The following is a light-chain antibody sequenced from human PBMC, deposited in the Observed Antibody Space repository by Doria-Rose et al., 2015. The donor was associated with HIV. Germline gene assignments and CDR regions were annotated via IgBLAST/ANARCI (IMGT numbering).Light chain of an antibody. CDR1: SGSIASNY. CDR2: EDN. CDR3: QSYDNTSPWV. V-gene: IGLV6-57*01. Sequence: NFMLTQPHPVSESPGKTATISCTRSSGSIASNYVRWYQQRPGSSPTIVIYEDNQRPSGVPDRFSGSIDSSSNSASLTISGLETEDEADYYCQSYDNTSPWVFGGGTKLTVL. J-gene: IGLJ3*02.